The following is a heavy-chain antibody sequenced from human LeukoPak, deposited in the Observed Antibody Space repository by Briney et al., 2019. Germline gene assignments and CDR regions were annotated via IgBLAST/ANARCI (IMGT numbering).Heavy chain of an antibody. CDR1: GFTFSSYA. CDR2: TSGSGGSA. CDR3: ANEYSKGDV. D-gene: IGHD4-11*01. Sequence: GGSLRLSCAASGFTFSSYAMTWVRQAPGKGLEWVSATSGSGGSAYYADSVKGRFTISRDNSKNTLYLQMNSLRAEDTAVYYCANEYSKGDVWGQGTTVTVSS. V-gene: IGHV3-23*01. J-gene: IGHJ3*01.